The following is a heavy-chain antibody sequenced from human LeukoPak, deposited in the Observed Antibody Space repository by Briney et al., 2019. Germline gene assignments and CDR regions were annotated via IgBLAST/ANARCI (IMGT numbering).Heavy chain of an antibody. Sequence: PGGSLRLSCAASGFTFSSYSMNWVRQAPGKGLEWVSSISTTSSYIYYADSVKGRFTISRDNAKNSLYLQMNSLRAEDTAVYYCARDSGYSYGNPERQRFDPWGQGTLVTVSS. CDR2: ISTTSSYI. CDR1: GFTFSSYS. CDR3: ARDSGYSYGNPERQRFDP. V-gene: IGHV3-21*01. D-gene: IGHD5-18*01. J-gene: IGHJ5*02.